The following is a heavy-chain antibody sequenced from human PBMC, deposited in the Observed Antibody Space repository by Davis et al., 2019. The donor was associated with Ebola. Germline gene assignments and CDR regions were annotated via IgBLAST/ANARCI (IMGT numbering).Heavy chain of an antibody. Sequence: PGGSLRLSCAASGFTVSSNYMSWVRQAPGKGLEWVSVIYSGGSTYYADSVKGRFTISRDNSKNTLYLQMNSLRAEDTAVYYCARAAFGTLFYDFWGQGTLVTVSS. J-gene: IGHJ4*02. V-gene: IGHV3-66*01. CDR2: IYSGGST. CDR1: GFTVSSNY. CDR3: ARAAFGTLFYDF. D-gene: IGHD3-16*01.